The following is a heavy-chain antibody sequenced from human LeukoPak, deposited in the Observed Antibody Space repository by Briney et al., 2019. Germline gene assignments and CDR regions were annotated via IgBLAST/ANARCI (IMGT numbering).Heavy chain of an antibody. J-gene: IGHJ4*02. CDR2: ISSSSSYI. Sequence: AGGSLRLSCAASGFTFSSYSMNWVRQAPGKGLEWVSSISSSSSYIYYADSVKGRFTISRDNAKNSLYLQMNSLRAEDTAVYYCARVRSSGAHGSFDYWGQGTLVTVSS. V-gene: IGHV3-21*01. D-gene: IGHD6-6*01. CDR1: GFTFSSYS. CDR3: ARVRSSGAHGSFDY.